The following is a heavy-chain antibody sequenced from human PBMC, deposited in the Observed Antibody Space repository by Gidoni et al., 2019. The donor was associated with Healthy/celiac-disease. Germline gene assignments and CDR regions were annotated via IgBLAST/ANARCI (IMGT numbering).Heavy chain of an antibody. CDR1: GYSISSGYY. V-gene: IGHV4-38-2*02. CDR3: ARVGYGGRVDWYFDL. D-gene: IGHD4-17*01. J-gene: IGHJ2*01. Sequence: QVQLQESGPGLVKPSETLSLTCPVSGYSISSGYYWGWIRQPPGKGLEWIGSIYHSGSTYYNPSLKSRVTISVDTSKNQFSLKLSSVTAADTAVYYCARVGYGGRVDWYFDLWGRGTLVTVSS. CDR2: IYHSGST.